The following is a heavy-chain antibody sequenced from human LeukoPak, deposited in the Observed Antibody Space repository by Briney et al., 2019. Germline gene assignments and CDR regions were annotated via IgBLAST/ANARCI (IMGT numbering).Heavy chain of an antibody. CDR1: GGSISTYY. J-gene: IGHJ4*02. Sequence: SETLPLTCTVSGGSISTYYWSWIRQSPGKGLEWIGYINYSGSTNYIPSLKSRVTISVDTSKKQFSLRLSSVTAADTAVYYCARAVAASYFDYWGQGTLVTVSS. CDR2: INYSGST. CDR3: ARAVAASYFDY. V-gene: IGHV4-59*01. D-gene: IGHD6-19*01.